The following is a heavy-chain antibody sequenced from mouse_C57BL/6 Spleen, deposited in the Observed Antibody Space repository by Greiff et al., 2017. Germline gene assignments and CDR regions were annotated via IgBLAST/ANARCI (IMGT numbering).Heavy chain of an antibody. CDR3: AYYGSEYFDV. D-gene: IGHD1-1*01. Sequence: SGPELVKPGASVKISCKASGYAFSSSWMNWVKQRPGKGLEWIGRIYPGDGDTNYNGKFKGKATLTADKSSSTAYMQLSSLTSEDSAVYFCAYYGSEYFDVWGTGTTVTVSS. CDR1: GYAFSSSW. CDR2: IYPGDGDT. V-gene: IGHV1-82*01. J-gene: IGHJ1*03.